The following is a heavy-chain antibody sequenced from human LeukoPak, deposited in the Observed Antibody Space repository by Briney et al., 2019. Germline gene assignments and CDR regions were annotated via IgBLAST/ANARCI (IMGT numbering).Heavy chain of an antibody. CDR3: ARDPNGDYIGAFDFQR. Sequence: GGSLRLSCAASGFTFSSYAMMWVRQTQERRLEWVSAIRGSGRQTFYADSVKGRFTISRDNFKNTLYLQMNSLRADDSAVYFCARDPNGDYIGAFDFQRWGLGTLVTVSS. V-gene: IGHV3-23*01. D-gene: IGHD4-17*01. J-gene: IGHJ1*01. CDR2: IRGSGRQT. CDR1: GFTFSSYA.